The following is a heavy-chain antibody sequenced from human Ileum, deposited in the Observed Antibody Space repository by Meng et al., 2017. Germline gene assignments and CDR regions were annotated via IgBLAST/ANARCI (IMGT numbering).Heavy chain of an antibody. V-gene: IGHV3-7*01. D-gene: IGHD5-18*01. J-gene: IGHJ4*02. Sequence: GESLKISCSPSGVAVSPEWMSWVRQTPGKGLEWVANINPDGSGKYYADSLEGRFTISRDNAKNSLCLQLNSLRVEDTALYYCTTTYGYGHIYWGQGTLVTVSS. CDR3: TTTYGYGHIY. CDR1: GVAVSPEW. CDR2: INPDGSGK.